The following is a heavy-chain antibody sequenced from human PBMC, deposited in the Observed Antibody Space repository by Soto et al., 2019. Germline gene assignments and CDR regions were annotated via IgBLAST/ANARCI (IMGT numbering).Heavy chain of an antibody. D-gene: IGHD5-18*01. V-gene: IGHV3-23*01. J-gene: IGHJ4*02. CDR2: ISGSGGST. Sequence: GGSLRLSCAASGFTFSSYAMSWVRQAPGKGLEWVSAISGSGGSTYYAGSVKGRFTISRDNSKNTLYLQMNSLRAEDTAVYYCAKRRGYPYYFDYWGQGTLVTVSS. CDR1: GFTFSSYA. CDR3: AKRRGYPYYFDY.